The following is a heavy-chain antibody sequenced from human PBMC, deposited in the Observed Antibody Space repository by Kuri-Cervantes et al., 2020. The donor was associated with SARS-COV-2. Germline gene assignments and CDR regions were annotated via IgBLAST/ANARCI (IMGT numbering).Heavy chain of an antibody. V-gene: IGHV4-34*09. Sequence: LRLSCAVYGGSFSGYYWTWIRQPPGKGLEWIGYIYYSGSTKYNPSLKSRVAISVDTSKNQFSLNLSSVTAADTAVYYCVREGPNMITFGGANAFDFWGQGTLVTVSS. D-gene: IGHD3-16*01. CDR1: GGSFSGYY. CDR2: IYYSGST. CDR3: VREGPNMITFGGANAFDF. J-gene: IGHJ4*02.